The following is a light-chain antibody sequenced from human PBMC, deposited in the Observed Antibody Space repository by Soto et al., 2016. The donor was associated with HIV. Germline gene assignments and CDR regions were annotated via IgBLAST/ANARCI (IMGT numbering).Light chain of an antibody. V-gene: IGLV3-1*01. CDR2: QDS. CDR3: QTWDTTTAI. Sequence: SYELTQPPSVSVSPGQTASITCSGDELGDKYVWWYQQKPGQSPVLVIYQDSKRPSGIPERFSGSNSGNTATLTISGTQAIDEADYFCQTWDTTTAIFGGGTKLTVL. CDR1: ELGDKY. J-gene: IGLJ2*01.